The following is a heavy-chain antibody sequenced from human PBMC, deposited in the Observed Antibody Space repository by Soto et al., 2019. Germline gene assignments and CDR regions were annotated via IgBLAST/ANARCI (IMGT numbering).Heavy chain of an antibody. CDR3: ARIGRLRWGDY. V-gene: IGHV3-48*01. J-gene: IGHJ4*02. CDR2: ISSSSSTI. D-gene: IGHD4-17*01. CDR1: GFTFSSYS. Sequence: EVQLVESGGGLVQPGGSLRLSCAASGFTFSSYSMNWVGQAPGKGLEWVSYISSSSSTIYYADSVKGRFTISRDNAKNSLYLQMNSLRAEDTAVYYCARIGRLRWGDYWGQGTLVTVSS.